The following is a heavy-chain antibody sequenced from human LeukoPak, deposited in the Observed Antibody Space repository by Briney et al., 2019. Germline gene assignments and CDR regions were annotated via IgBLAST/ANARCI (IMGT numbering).Heavy chain of an antibody. CDR1: GGTFSSYA. Sequence: ASVKVSCKASGGTFSSYAISWVRQAPGQGLEWMGWIKPNSGGTRSAQKFQGRVTMTRDTSISTAYMELSSLRYDDTAAYYCATNILVRDIINWFDPWGQGTLVTVSS. V-gene: IGHV1-2*02. D-gene: IGHD3-10*01. CDR2: IKPNSGGT. CDR3: ATNILVRDIINWFDP. J-gene: IGHJ5*02.